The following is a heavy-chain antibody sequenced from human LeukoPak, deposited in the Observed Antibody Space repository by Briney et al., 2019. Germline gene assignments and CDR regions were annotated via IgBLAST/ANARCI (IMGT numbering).Heavy chain of an antibody. CDR1: GGSISSGDYY. D-gene: IGHD3-10*01. J-gene: IGHJ4*02. Sequence: SQTLSLTCTVSGGSISSGDYYWSWIRQPPGKGLEWIGYIYYSGGTYYNPSLKSRVTISVDTSKNQFSLKLSSVTAADTAVYYCARDVWGSGSFDYWGQGTLVTVSS. CDR3: ARDVWGSGSFDY. CDR2: IYYSGGT. V-gene: IGHV4-30-4*01.